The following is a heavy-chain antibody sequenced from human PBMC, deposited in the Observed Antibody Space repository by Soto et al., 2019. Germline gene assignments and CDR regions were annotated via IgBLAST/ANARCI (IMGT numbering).Heavy chain of an antibody. CDR3: ARGWFGPDV. D-gene: IGHD3-10*01. V-gene: IGHV3-74*01. CDR2: IDKVGTDS. J-gene: IGHJ6*03. Sequence: EVQLVESGGGLVQPGGSLRLSCAASEFTFSGRSVPWVRQAPGKGLLWVSGIDKVGTDSTYADTVKGRFTSSRDNAKNTVYLQMYSPRVEDTAVYYCARGWFGPDVWGKGTTVTVSS. CDR1: EFTFSGRS.